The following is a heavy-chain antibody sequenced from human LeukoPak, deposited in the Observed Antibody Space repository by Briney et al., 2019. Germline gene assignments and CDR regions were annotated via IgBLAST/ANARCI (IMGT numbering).Heavy chain of an antibody. J-gene: IGHJ4*02. Sequence: ASVKVSCKASGYTFTSYDINWVRQATGQGLEWMGWMNPNSGNTGYAQKFQGRVTMTRNTSISTAYMELSSLRSEDTAVYYCASGYYDILTGYQDYYFDYWGQGTLVTVSS. CDR3: ASGYYDILTGYQDYYFDY. D-gene: IGHD3-9*01. CDR2: MNPNSGNT. V-gene: IGHV1-8*01. CDR1: GYTFTSYD.